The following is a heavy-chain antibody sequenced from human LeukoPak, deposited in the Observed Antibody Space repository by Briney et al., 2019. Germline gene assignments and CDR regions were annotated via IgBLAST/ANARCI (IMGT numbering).Heavy chain of an antibody. CDR2: ISGYNGNP. J-gene: IGHJ3*02. D-gene: IGHD3-10*01. CDR3: ARNLWFGESSDAFDM. V-gene: IGHV1-18*01. Sequence: ASVKVSCKTSGYTFTSYGISWVRQAPGQGLEWMGWISGYNGNPNYAQKLQGRVTMTTDTSTSKAYMELRSLRSDDTAVYYCARNLWFGESSDAFDMWGQGTMVTVSS. CDR1: GYTFTSYG.